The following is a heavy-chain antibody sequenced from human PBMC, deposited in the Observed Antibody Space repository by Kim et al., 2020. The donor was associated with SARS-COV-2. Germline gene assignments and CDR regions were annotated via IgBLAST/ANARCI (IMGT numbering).Heavy chain of an antibody. Sequence: GESLKISCKGSGYSFTSYWIKWVRQMPGKGLEWMGRIDPSDSYTSYSPSFQGHVTISADKSISTAYLHWNSLKASDTAMYYCARQGYSGSSYYFDYWGQGTLVTVSS. CDR1: GYSFTSYW. CDR2: IDPSDSYT. CDR3: ARQGYSGSSYYFDY. D-gene: IGHD1-26*01. V-gene: IGHV5-10-1*01. J-gene: IGHJ4*02.